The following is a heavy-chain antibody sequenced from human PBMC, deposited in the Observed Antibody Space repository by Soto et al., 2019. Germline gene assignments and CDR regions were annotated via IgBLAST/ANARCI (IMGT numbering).Heavy chain of an antibody. CDR2: ISRYGDFT. CDR1: GFTFNIYA. V-gene: IGHV3-23*01. D-gene: IGHD3-22*01. J-gene: IGHJ4*02. CDR3: AKDRYFDHDSRGYLFDN. Sequence: EVQLLESGGDLIQPGGSLRISCAASGFTFNIYAMTWVRQAPGKGLEWVSAISRYGDFTYYAYSVEGRFTIARDNSMNALDLQMNSLRAEVSAVYYCAKDRYFDHDSRGYLFDNWGPGTLVTVCS.